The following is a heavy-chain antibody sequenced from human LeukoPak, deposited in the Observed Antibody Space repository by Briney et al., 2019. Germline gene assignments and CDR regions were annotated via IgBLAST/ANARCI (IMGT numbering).Heavy chain of an antibody. D-gene: IGHD4-11*01. V-gene: IGHV3-48*04. CDR2: ISSSSSTI. CDR3: ARVASNYDFDC. J-gene: IGHJ4*02. CDR1: GFTFSSYS. Sequence: GGSLRLSCAASGFTFSSYSMNWVRQAPGKGLEWVSYISSSSSTIYYADSVKGRFTISRDNAKNSLYLQMNSLRAEDTALYYCARVASNYDFDCWGQGTLVTVSS.